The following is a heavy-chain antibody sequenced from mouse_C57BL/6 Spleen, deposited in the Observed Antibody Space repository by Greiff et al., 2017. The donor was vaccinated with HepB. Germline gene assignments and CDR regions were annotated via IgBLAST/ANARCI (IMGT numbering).Heavy chain of an antibody. J-gene: IGHJ1*03. CDR2: IRLKSDNYAT. Sequence: EVKVEESGGGLVQPGGSMKLSCVASGFTFSNYWMNWARQSPEKGLEWVAQIRLKSDNYATHYAESVKGRFTISRDDSKSSVYLQMNNLRAEDTGIYYCTGYGNSPFGYFDVWGTGTTVTVSS. D-gene: IGHD2-1*01. CDR3: TGYGNSPFGYFDV. CDR1: GFTFSNYW. V-gene: IGHV6-3*01.